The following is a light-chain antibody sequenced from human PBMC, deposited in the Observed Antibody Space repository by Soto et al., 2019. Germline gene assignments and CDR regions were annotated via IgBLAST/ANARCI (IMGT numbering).Light chain of an antibody. Sequence: EIVLTQSPGTLSLSPGERATLSCRASQGVSSYLAWYRQKPGQAPSLLIYGASSRATGIPARFSGSGSGTEFTLTISSLQSEDFAVYYCQQYHNWWTFGQGTKVDI. J-gene: IGKJ1*01. V-gene: IGKV3-15*01. CDR1: QGVSSY. CDR2: GAS. CDR3: QQYHNWWT.